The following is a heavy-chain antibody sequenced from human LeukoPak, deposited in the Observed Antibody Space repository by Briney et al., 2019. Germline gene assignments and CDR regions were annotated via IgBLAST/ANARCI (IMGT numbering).Heavy chain of an antibody. D-gene: IGHD1-26*01. CDR1: GDSINSHH. V-gene: IGHV4-59*11. CDR2: MYYSGST. Sequence: SETLSLTCTVSGDSINSHHWNWIRQPPGKGLEWIGYMYYSGSTMYNRSLKSRVAISIDTSKNQFSLKLSSVTAADAAVYYCARDTYDYYFDPWGQGILVTVSS. CDR3: ARDTYDYYFDP. J-gene: IGHJ5*02.